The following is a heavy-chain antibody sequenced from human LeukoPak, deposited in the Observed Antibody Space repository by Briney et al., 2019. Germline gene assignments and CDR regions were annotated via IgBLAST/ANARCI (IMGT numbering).Heavy chain of an antibody. V-gene: IGHV1-69*05. CDR3: AITTQLLWFGESGY. Sequence: GSSVKVSCKASGGTFSSYAISWVRQAPGQGLEWMGGIIPIFGTANYAQKFQGRVTITTDESTSTAYMELSSLRSEDTAVYYCAITTQLLWFGESGYWGQGTLVTVSS. D-gene: IGHD3-10*01. CDR1: GGTFSSYA. J-gene: IGHJ4*02. CDR2: IIPIFGTA.